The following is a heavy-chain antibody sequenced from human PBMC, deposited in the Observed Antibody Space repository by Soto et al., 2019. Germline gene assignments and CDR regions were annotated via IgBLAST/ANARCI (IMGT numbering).Heavy chain of an antibody. CDR3: ARGQVMEDRYYHGMDV. J-gene: IGHJ6*02. CDR1: GGSMSSKSYF. CDR2: IYNSGST. D-gene: IGHD2-21*01. Sequence: SETLSLTCTVSGGSMSSKSYFWSWIRQHPEKGLEWIGYIYNSGSTNYNPSLKSRVTISVDTSKNQFSLKLSSVTAADTAVYTCARGQVMEDRYYHGMDVWGRGTTVTVSS. V-gene: IGHV4-31*03.